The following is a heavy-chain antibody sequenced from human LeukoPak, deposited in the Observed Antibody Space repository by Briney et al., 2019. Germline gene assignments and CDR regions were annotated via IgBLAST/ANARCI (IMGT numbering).Heavy chain of an antibody. CDR3: ARAAEYSSGWYLFDY. CDR2: IYTSGGT. Sequence: PSETLSLTCTVSGGSISNYYWTWIRQPAGQGLEWIGRIYTSGGTNYNPSLKSRVTMSVDTSKNQLSLKLSSVTAADTAMYYCARAAEYSSGWYLFDYWGQGILVTVSA. D-gene: IGHD6-19*01. CDR1: GGSISNYY. J-gene: IGHJ4*02. V-gene: IGHV4-4*07.